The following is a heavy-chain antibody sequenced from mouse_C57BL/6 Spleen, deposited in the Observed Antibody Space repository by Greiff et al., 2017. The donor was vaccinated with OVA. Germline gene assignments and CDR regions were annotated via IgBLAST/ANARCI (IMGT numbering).Heavy chain of an antibody. D-gene: IGHD1-1*01. J-gene: IGHJ2*01. CDR3: RRRNNYGSSFDY. V-gene: IGHV1-80*01. CDR1: GYAFSSYW. Sequence: VQLQQSGAELVKPGASVKISCKASGYAFSSYWMNWVKQRPGQGLEWIGQIYPGGGGTNYNGKFKGKATLTADKSSSTAYMQLSSLTSEDSAVYSCRRRNNYGSSFDYWGQGTTLTVSS. CDR2: IYPGGGGT.